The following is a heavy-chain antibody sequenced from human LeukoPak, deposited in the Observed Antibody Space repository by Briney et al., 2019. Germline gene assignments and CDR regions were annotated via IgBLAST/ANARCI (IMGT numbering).Heavy chain of an antibody. CDR3: ARDKAVTTEVTQHFQH. J-gene: IGHJ1*01. D-gene: IGHD4-23*01. V-gene: IGHV1-18*01. Sequence: ASVKVSCKASGYTFTNYGISWVRQAPGQGLEWMGWISACNGYTDYAQKFQFRVTMTTDTSTSTAYMELRSLRSDDTAVYYCARDKAVTTEVTQHFQHWGQGTLVTVSS. CDR1: GYTFTNYG. CDR2: ISACNGYT.